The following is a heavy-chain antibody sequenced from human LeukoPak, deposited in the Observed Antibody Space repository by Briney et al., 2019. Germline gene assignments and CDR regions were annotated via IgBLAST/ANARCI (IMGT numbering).Heavy chain of an antibody. CDR2: ISAYNGNT. J-gene: IGHJ5*02. CDR3: ARDLGSSATSTNWFDP. Sequence: ASVKVSCKASGYTFTSYGISWVRQAPGQGLEWMGWISAYNGNTNYAQKLQGRVTMTTDTSTSTAYMELRSLRSDDTAVYYCARDLGSSATSTNWFDPGAREPWSPSPQ. V-gene: IGHV1-18*01. CDR1: GYTFTSYG. D-gene: IGHD6-6*01.